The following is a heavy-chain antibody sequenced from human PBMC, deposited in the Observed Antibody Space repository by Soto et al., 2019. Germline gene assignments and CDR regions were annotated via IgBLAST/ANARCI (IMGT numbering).Heavy chain of an antibody. CDR3: ARRQLTDIAVPAAMYADDGFDI. J-gene: IGHJ3*02. CDR2: VFYSGSA. CDR1: GGSIGSRGYY. D-gene: IGHD2-2*01. Sequence: QLQLQESGPGLVKPSETLSLTCTVSGGSIGSRGYYWGWIRQPPGKGLEWIGSVFYSGSAYYNPSLKGRVTISLDMSNNQFSLRLSSVTAAYTAFYYCARRQLTDIAVPAAMYADDGFDIWGQGTMVTVSS. V-gene: IGHV4-39*01.